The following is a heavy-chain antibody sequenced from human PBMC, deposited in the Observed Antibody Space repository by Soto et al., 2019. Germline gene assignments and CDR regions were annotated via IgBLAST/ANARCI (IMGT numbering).Heavy chain of an antibody. J-gene: IGHJ5*02. D-gene: IGHD2-21*02. CDR3: ARGDFDTTANFYAGWFDP. CDR1: GYTFTGYY. Sequence: QVQLVQSGTVVKKAGASVKVTCKASGYTFTGYYIHWLRQAPGQGLEWLGWLNPKSGDTKYAQKFQGRVTMTNDTSISTAYMELSRLGSDDTAVYYCARGDFDTTANFYAGWFDPWGQGTLVTVSS. V-gene: IGHV1-2*02. CDR2: LNPKSGDT.